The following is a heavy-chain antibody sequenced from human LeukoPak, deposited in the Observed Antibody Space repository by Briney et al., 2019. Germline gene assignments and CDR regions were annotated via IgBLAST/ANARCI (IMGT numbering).Heavy chain of an antibody. CDR2: IIPIFGTA. V-gene: IGHV1-69*05. CDR3: ATVDTAMVTYRY. Sequence: SVKVSCKASGGTFSSYAISWVRQAPGQGLEWMGGIIPIFGTANYAQKFQGRVTITTDESTSTAYMELSSLRSEDTAVYYCATVDTAMVTYRYWGQETLVTVSS. CDR1: GGTFSSYA. D-gene: IGHD5-18*01. J-gene: IGHJ4*02.